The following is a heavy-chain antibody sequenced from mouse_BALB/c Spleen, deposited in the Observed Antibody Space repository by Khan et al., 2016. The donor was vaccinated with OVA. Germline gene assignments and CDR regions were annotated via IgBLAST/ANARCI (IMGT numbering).Heavy chain of an antibody. CDR2: ISYSGST. CDR1: GYSITSDYA. V-gene: IGHV3-2*02. J-gene: IGHJ1*01. Sequence: VQLQESGPGLVKPSQSLSLTCTVTGYSITSDYAWNWIRQFPGNKLEWMAYISYSGSTSSNPSLKSRISITRDTSKNQFFLQLNSVTSEDTATYYGARRYYYGQWYFDVWGAGTTVTVSS. D-gene: IGHD1-1*01. CDR3: ARRYYYGQWYFDV.